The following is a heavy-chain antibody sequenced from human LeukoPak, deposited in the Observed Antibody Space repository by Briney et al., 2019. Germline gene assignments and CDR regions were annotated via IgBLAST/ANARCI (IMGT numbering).Heavy chain of an antibody. Sequence: SETLSLTCTVSGGSITGYYWSWIRQPPGKGLEWIGYISYTGGTNYNPSLKSRVTISVDTSKNQFSLRLSSVTAADTAMYYCARDSIGLYADYWGQGTLVTVSS. CDR2: ISYTGGT. CDR1: GGSITGYY. D-gene: IGHD4/OR15-4a*01. J-gene: IGHJ4*02. V-gene: IGHV4-59*01. CDR3: ARDSIGLYADY.